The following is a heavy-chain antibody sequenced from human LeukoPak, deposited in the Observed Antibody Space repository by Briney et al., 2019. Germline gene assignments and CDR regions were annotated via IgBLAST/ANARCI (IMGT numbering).Heavy chain of an antibody. D-gene: IGHD4-17*01. CDR2: IFPIFGTA. CDR1: GGTFSSYA. CDR3: ARDRPHTVTPFLGAFDI. V-gene: IGHV1-69*05. J-gene: IGHJ3*02. Sequence: SVKVSCKASGGTFSSYAISWVRQAPGQGLEWMGRIFPIFGTANYAQKFQGRVTITTDESTSTAYMELSSLRSEDTAVYYCARDRPHTVTPFLGAFDIWGQGTMVTVSS.